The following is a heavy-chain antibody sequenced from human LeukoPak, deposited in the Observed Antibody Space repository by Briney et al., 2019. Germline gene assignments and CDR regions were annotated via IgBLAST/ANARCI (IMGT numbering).Heavy chain of an antibody. D-gene: IGHD6-19*01. V-gene: IGHV3-48*03. CDR3: ASVGGGRIGLAGRHDAFDI. J-gene: IGHJ3*02. CDR2: ISSRGSTI. Sequence: GGSLRLSCAASGFTFSSYEMNWVRQAPGKGLEWVSYISSRGSTIYYADSVKGRFTISRDNAKNSLYLQMNSLRADDTAVYYCASVGGGRIGLAGRHDAFDIWGQGTMVTVSS. CDR1: GFTFSSYE.